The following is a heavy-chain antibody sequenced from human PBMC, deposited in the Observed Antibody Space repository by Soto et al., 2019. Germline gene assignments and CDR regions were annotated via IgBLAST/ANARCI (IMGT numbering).Heavy chain of an antibody. CDR2: ISGTGGST. CDR3: AKYRHGGNFDY. Sequence: EVQLLDSGGGLVQPGGSLRLSCAASGFTFNNYAMNWVRQAPGKGLEWVATISGTGGSTYYADSVKGRFTISRDNSKNTLYLQMNSLRVEDTAVYYCAKYRHGGNFDYWGQGTQVTVSS. J-gene: IGHJ4*02. D-gene: IGHD3-16*02. CDR1: GFTFNNYA. V-gene: IGHV3-23*01.